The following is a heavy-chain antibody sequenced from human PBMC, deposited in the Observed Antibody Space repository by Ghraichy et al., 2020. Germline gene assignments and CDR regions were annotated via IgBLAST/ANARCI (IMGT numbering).Heavy chain of an antibody. CDR1: GGTFSSYA. D-gene: IGHD1-26*01. Sequence: SVKVSCKASGGTFSSYAISWVRQAPGQGLEWMGRIIPILGIANYAQKFQGRVTITADKSTSTAYMELSSLRSEDTAVYYCARELVVGATTNEPFDYWGQGTLVTVSS. CDR2: IIPILGIA. J-gene: IGHJ4*02. V-gene: IGHV1-69*04. CDR3: ARELVVGATTNEPFDY.